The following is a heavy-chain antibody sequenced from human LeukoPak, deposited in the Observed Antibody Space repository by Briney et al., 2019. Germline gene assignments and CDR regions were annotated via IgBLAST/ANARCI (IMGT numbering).Heavy chain of an antibody. J-gene: IGHJ4*02. Sequence: SETLSLTCAVYGGSFSGYYWSWIRQPPGKGLKWIGEINHSGSTNYNPSLKSRLTISVDTSKNQFSLKLSSVTAADTAVYYCARLPGAAILGGYYFDYWGQGTLVTVSS. D-gene: IGHD5-24*01. V-gene: IGHV4-34*01. CDR1: GGSFSGYY. CDR2: INHSGST. CDR3: ARLPGAAILGGYYFDY.